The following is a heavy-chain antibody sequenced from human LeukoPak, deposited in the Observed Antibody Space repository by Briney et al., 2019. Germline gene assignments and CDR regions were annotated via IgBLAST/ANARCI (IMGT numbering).Heavy chain of an antibody. J-gene: IGHJ5*02. Sequence: ESGPTLVKPTQTLTLTCTFSGFSLSTSGVGVGWIRQPPGKALEWLALIYWDDDKRYSPSLKSRLTITKDTPKNQVVLTMTNMDPVDTATYYCAHIQNILTGYYRSQYNWFDPWGQGTLVTVSP. CDR1: GFSLSTSGVG. CDR2: IYWDDDK. D-gene: IGHD3-9*01. CDR3: AHIQNILTGYYRSQYNWFDP. V-gene: IGHV2-5*02.